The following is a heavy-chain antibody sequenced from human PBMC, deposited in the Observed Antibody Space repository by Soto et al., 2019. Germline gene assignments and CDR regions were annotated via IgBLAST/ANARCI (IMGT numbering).Heavy chain of an antibody. V-gene: IGHV3-53*01. D-gene: IGHD4-4*01. J-gene: IGHJ6*02. Sequence: GGSLRLSCAASGFTVSSNYMSWVRQAPGKGPEWVSVIYSGGSTYYADSMKGRFTISRDNSKNTLYLHMNSLRAEDTAVYYCARSHDYSNYGLYYYYYGMDVWGQGTTVTVSS. CDR1: GFTVSSNY. CDR3: ARSHDYSNYGLYYYYYGMDV. CDR2: IYSGGST.